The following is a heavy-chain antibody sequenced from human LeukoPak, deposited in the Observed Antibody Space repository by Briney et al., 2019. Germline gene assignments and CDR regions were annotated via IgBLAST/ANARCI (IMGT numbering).Heavy chain of an antibody. Sequence: GGSLRLSCAASGFTFSSYAMSWVRQAPGKGLEWVSAISGSGGSTYYADSVKGRFTISRDNSKNTLYLQMNSLRAEDTAVYYCAKGQGFTMVRGVDRGWFDPWGQGTLVTVSS. D-gene: IGHD3-10*01. CDR3: AKGQGFTMVRGVDRGWFDP. CDR1: GFTFSSYA. V-gene: IGHV3-23*01. CDR2: ISGSGGST. J-gene: IGHJ5*02.